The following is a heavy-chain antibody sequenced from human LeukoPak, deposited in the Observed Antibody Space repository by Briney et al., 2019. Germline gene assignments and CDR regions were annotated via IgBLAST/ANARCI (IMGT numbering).Heavy chain of an antibody. Sequence: ASVKVSCKASGYSLTSHYMHWVRQAPGQGLEWMGLINPSGSSTLYAQKFQGRVTMTRDMSTTTDYMELSSLRSEDTAVYYCARGDYWGQGTLVTVSS. CDR3: ARGDY. CDR1: GYSLTSHY. V-gene: IGHV1-46*01. J-gene: IGHJ4*02. CDR2: INPSGSST.